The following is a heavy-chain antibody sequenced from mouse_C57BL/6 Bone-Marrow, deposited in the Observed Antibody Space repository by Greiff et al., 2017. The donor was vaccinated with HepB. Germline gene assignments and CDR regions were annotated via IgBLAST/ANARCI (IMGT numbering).Heavy chain of an antibody. V-gene: IGHV14-4*01. D-gene: IGHD2-4*01. J-gene: IGHJ4*01. Sequence: EVKVVESGAELVRPGASVKLSCTASGFNIKDDYMHWVKQRPEQGLEWIGWIDPENGDTEYASKFQGKATITADTSSNTAYLQLSSLTSEDTAVYYCTTMIKDAMDYWGQGTSVTVSS. CDR2: IDPENGDT. CDR1: GFNIKDDY. CDR3: TTMIKDAMDY.